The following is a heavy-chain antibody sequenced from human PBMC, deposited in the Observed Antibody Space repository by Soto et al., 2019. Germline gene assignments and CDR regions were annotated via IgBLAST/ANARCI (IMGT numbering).Heavy chain of an antibody. D-gene: IGHD5-12*01. CDR2: ILSSSGVI. Sequence: GGSLRLSCAASGFTFGSYSMNWVRQAPGKGLEWVSFILSSSGVIYYADSVKGRFTISRDNAKNSLYLQMNSLRAEDTAVYYCAKSPATIQRKHYYYLDVWGKGTTVTVSS. J-gene: IGHJ6*03. CDR1: GFTFGSYS. V-gene: IGHV3-48*01. CDR3: AKSPATIQRKHYYYLDV.